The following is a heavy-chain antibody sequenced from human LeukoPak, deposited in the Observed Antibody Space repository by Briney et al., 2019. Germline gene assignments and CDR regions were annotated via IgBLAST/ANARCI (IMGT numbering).Heavy chain of an antibody. J-gene: IGHJ4*02. V-gene: IGHV3-21*01. CDR1: GFTFGSYS. CDR2: ISSSSSYI. Sequence: GSLRLSCAASGFTFGSYSMNWVRQAPGKGLEWVSSISSSSSYIYYADSVEGRFTISRDNAKNSLYLQMNSLRAEDTAVYYCARDSEDGYSYGLSDYWGQGTLVTVSS. CDR3: ARDSEDGYSYGLSDY. D-gene: IGHD5-18*01.